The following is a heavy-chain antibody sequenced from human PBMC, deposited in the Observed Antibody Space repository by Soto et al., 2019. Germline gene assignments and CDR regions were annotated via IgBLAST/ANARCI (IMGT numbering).Heavy chain of an antibody. CDR2: IYDTESA. CDR1: GESISSGGYY. CDR3: ARGYGRNFDY. J-gene: IGHJ4*02. D-gene: IGHD5-18*01. V-gene: IGHV4-31*03. Sequence: SETLSLTCSVSGESISSGGYYWSWIRHLPGKGLEWIGYIYDTESAYYNPSLKSRVSISTDTSKNHFSLRLTSVTAADTAVYYCARGYGRNFDYWGQGTLVTVSS.